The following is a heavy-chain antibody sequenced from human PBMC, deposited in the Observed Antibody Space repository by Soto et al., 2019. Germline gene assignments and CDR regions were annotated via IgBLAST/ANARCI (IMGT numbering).Heavy chain of an antibody. CDR1: GGSISSYY. J-gene: IGHJ4*02. CDR3: ASVYGAYLDH. CDR2: IYYSGST. Sequence: QVQLQESSPGLVKPSETLSLACTVSGGSISSYYWSWIRQPPGKGLEWIGYIYYSGSTNYNPSLTSRVTTAVDTAKNQFSLKMSSATAADTAVYFCASVYGAYLDHWGRGTLVTVSS. D-gene: IGHD4-17*01. V-gene: IGHV4-59*01.